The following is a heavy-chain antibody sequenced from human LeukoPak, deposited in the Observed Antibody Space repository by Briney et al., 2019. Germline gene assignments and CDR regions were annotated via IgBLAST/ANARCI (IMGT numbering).Heavy chain of an antibody. CDR3: AKGWAYNGDYANWFDP. CDR2: IRHSDGNT. J-gene: IGHJ5*02. V-gene: IGHV3-43*01. D-gene: IGHD4-17*01. Sequence: GGSLRLSCTASGFTFNIYTMYWVRQAPGKGLEWVSGIRHSDGNTYYADSVKGRFTISRDNSKNSLYLQMNSLRTEDTALYYCAKGWAYNGDYANWFDPWGQGTLVTVSS. CDR1: GFTFNIYT.